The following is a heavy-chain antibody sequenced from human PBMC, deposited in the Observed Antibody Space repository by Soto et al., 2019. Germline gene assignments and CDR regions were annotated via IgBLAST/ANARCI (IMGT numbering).Heavy chain of an antibody. V-gene: IGHV1-18*01. D-gene: IGHD6-6*01. CDR3: ARAPPEYSSSYPFDY. CDR1: GYTFTSYG. CDR2: ISAYNGNT. J-gene: IGHJ4*02. Sequence: VASVKVSCKASGYTFTSYGISWVRQAPGQGLEWMGWISAYNGNTNYAQKLQGRVTMTTDTSTSTAYMELRSLRSDDTAVYYCARAPPEYSSSYPFDYWGQGTLVTVSS.